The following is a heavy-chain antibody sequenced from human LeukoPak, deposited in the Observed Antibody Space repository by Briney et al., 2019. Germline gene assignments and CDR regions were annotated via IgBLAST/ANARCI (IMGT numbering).Heavy chain of an antibody. D-gene: IGHD1-1*01. V-gene: IGHV3-21*01. CDR3: ARAELD. J-gene: IGHJ4*02. CDR1: GFTFSDFT. Sequence: GGSLRLSCAAPGFTFSDFTMNWVRQAPGKGLEWVSSITSNSSYVYYTDSVKGRFTISRDNAKNSLFLQMNSLRAEDTAVYYCARAELDWGQGTLVTVS. CDR2: ITSNSSYV.